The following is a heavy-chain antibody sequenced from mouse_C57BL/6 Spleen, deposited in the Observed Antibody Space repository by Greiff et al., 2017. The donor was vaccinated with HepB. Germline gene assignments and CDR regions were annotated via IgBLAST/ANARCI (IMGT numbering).Heavy chain of an antibody. CDR1: GYTFTDYN. J-gene: IGHJ2*01. CDR2: INPNNGGT. D-gene: IGHD1-1*01. V-gene: IGHV1-22*01. CDR3: ARSPITTVVASPFDY. Sequence: EVQLQESGPELVKPGASVKMSCKASGYTFTDYNMHWVKQSHGKSLEWIGYINPNNGGTSYNQKFQGKATLTVNKSSSTAYMELRSLTSEDSAVYYCARSPITTVVASPFDYWGQGTTLTVSA.